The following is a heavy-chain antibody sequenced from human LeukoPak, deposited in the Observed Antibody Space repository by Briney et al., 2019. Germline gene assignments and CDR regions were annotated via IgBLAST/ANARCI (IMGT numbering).Heavy chain of an antibody. CDR3: ARDPYSSSLI. CDR2: IRQDGSET. J-gene: IGHJ3*02. V-gene: IGHV3-7*01. CDR1: GFTFSDYW. D-gene: IGHD6-6*01. Sequence: GGSLRLSCAISGFTFSDYWMNWVRQAPGKGLEWVASIRQDGSETSYVDSVKGRFIISRDNTKNSLYLQMTSLRAEDTAVYYCARDPYSSSLIWGQGTMVTVSS.